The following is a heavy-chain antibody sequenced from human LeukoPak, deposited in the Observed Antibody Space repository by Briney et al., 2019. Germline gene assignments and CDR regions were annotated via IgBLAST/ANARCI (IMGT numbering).Heavy chain of an antibody. Sequence: ASVKVSCKASGGTFSSYAISWVRQAPGQGLEWMGGIIPIFGTANYAQKFQGRVTITADESTSTAYMELRSLRSDDTAVYYCARLNVMGWFDPWGQGTLVTVSS. D-gene: IGHD2-8*01. V-gene: IGHV1-69*13. CDR2: IIPIFGTA. J-gene: IGHJ5*02. CDR3: ARLNVMGWFDP. CDR1: GGTFSSYA.